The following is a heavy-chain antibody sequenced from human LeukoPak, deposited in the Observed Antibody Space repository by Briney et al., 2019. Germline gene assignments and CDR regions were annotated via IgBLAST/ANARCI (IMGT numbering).Heavy chain of an antibody. CDR1: GGSFSGYY. D-gene: IGHD2-2*01. V-gene: IGHV4-34*01. Sequence: SETLSLTCAVYGGSFSGYYWSWIRQPPGKGLEWIGEINHSGSTNYNPSLKSRVTISVDTSKNQFSLKLSSVTAADTAVYYCARGVVPDYWGQGTLATVSS. CDR2: INHSGST. J-gene: IGHJ4*02. CDR3: ARGVVPDY.